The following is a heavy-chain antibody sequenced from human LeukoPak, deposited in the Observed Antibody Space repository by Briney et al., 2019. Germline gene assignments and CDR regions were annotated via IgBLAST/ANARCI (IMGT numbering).Heavy chain of an antibody. D-gene: IGHD2-2*02. V-gene: IGHV3-53*01. CDR1: GFTVSSNY. CDR2: IYIGGST. J-gene: IGHJ4*02. Sequence: GGSLRLSCAATGFTVSSNYMSWVRQAPGKGLEWVSVIYIGGSTYYADSVKGRFTISRDISKNTLYLQMNSLRAEDTAMYYCARLGFVVPAVIFDYWGQGTLVTVSS. CDR3: ARLGFVVPAVIFDY.